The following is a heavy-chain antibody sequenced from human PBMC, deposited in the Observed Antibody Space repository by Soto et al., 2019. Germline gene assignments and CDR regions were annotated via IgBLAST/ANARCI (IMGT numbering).Heavy chain of an antibody. CDR2: IYSGGST. J-gene: IGHJ1*01. Sequence: EVQLVESGGGLVQPGGSLRLSCAASGFTVSSNYMSWVRQAPGKGLEWVSVIYSGGSTYYADSVKGRFTISRDNSKNTLYLQMNSLRAEDTAVYYCAREARYCSSTSRYAGGYFQHWGQGTLVTVSS. V-gene: IGHV3-66*01. CDR1: GFTVSSNY. CDR3: AREARYCSSTSRYAGGYFQH. D-gene: IGHD2-2*01.